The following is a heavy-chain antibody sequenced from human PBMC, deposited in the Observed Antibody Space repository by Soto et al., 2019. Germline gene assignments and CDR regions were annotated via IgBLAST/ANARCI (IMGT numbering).Heavy chain of an antibody. CDR3: VKGEYYYDSSGYYPFDY. J-gene: IGHJ4*02. D-gene: IGHD3-22*01. CDR1: GFTFNSYA. CDR2: ISTNGGST. V-gene: IGHV3-64D*06. Sequence: PGGSLRLSCSASGFTFNSYAMHWVRQAPGKGLEYVSSISTNGGSTHYADSVKGRFTISRDNSKNTQYLQMSSLRADDTAVYYCVKGEYYYDSSGYYPFDYWGQGTLVTVSS.